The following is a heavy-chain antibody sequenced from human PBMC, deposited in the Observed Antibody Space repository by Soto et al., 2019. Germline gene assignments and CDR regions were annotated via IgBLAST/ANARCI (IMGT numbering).Heavy chain of an antibody. CDR1: GYTFTSYG. D-gene: IGHD3-16*02. Sequence: QVQLVQSGAEVKKPGASVKVSCKASGYTFTSYGISWVRQAPGQGLEWMGWISAYNGNTNYAQKLQGRVTMTTDTSTSTAYMALRSLRSDDMAVYYFARRMIIFGGVIVADAFDIWGQGTMVTVSS. V-gene: IGHV1-18*03. CDR3: ARRMIIFGGVIVADAFDI. J-gene: IGHJ3*02. CDR2: ISAYNGNT.